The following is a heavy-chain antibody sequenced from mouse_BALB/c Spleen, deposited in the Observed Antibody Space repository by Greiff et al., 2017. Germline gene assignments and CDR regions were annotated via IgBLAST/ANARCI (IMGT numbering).Heavy chain of an antibody. J-gene: IGHJ4*01. Sequence: QVQLKESGPGLVAPSQSLSITCTASGFSLTGYGVNWVRQPPGKGLEWLGMIWGDGSTDYNSALKSRLSISKDNSKSQVFLKMNSLQTDDTARYYCAREEGKLTGTLMDYWGQGTSVTVSS. CDR1: GFSLTGYG. V-gene: IGHV2-6-7*01. CDR3: AREEGKLTGTLMDY. CDR2: IWGDGST. D-gene: IGHD4-1*01.